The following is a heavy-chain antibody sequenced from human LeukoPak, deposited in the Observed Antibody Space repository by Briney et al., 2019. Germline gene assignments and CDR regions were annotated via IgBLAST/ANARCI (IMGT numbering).Heavy chain of an antibody. CDR2: IKQDGSEK. D-gene: IGHD1-26*01. CDR3: ARGYSTSDDAFDI. Sequence: GGSLRLSCAASGFTFSSYWMSWVRQAPGKGLEWVASIKQDGSEKYYVDSVKGRFTISRDNAKNSLYLQMNSLRAEDTAVYYCARGYSTSDDAFDIWGQGTMVTVSS. J-gene: IGHJ3*02. CDR1: GFTFSSYW. V-gene: IGHV3-7*03.